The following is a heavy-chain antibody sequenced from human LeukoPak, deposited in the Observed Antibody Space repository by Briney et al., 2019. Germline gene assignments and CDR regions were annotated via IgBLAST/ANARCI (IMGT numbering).Heavy chain of an antibody. V-gene: IGHV4-59*01. CDR3: ARIAVAGTDFDY. CDR2: IYYSGST. J-gene: IGHJ4*02. D-gene: IGHD6-19*01. CDR1: GGSISSYY. Sequence: SETLSLTCAVSGGSISSYYWSWIRQPPGKGLEWIGYIYYSGSTNYNPSLKSRVTISVDTSKNQFSLKLSSVTAADTAVYYCARIAVAGTDFDYWGQGTLVTVSS.